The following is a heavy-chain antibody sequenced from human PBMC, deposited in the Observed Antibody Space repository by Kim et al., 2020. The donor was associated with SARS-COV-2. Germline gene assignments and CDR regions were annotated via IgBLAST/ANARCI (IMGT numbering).Heavy chain of an antibody. CDR2: IYYSGRT. CDR1: GGSVSSGSYY. D-gene: IGHD4-17*01. Sequence: SETLSLTCTVSGGSVSSGSYYWSWIRQPPGKGLEWIGYIYYSGRTNYNPSLKSRVTISVDTSKNQFSLKLSSVTAADTAVYYCARDRFPYGGNSGYYYGMDVWGQGTTVTVSS. CDR3: ARDRFPYGGNSGYYYGMDV. V-gene: IGHV4-61*01. J-gene: IGHJ6*02.